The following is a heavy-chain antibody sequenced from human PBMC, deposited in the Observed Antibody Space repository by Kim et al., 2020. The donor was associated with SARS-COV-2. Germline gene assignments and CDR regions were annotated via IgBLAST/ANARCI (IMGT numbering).Heavy chain of an antibody. CDR3: ARDLTMVRGVLYFGMDV. D-gene: IGHD3-10*01. J-gene: IGHJ6*02. V-gene: IGHV3-11*06. Sequence: VKGRFTVSRDNAKTSLYLQMNSLGAEDTAVYYCARDLTMVRGVLYFGMDVWGQGTTVTVSS.